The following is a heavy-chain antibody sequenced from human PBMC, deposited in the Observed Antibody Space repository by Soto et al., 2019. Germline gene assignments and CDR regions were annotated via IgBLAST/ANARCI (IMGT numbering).Heavy chain of an antibody. CDR1: GGTFSSYA. Sequence: GASVKVSCKASGGTFSSYAISWVRQAPGQGLEWMGGIIPIFGTANYAQKFQGRVTITADKSTSTAYMELSSLRSEDTAVYYCARDVFYGTESNYYYYGMDVWGQGNTVTGSS. V-gene: IGHV1-69*06. CDR2: IIPIFGTA. CDR3: ARDVFYGTESNYYYYGMDV. D-gene: IGHD1-1*01. J-gene: IGHJ6*02.